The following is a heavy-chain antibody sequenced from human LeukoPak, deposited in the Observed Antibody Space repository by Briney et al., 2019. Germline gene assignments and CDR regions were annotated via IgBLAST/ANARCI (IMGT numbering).Heavy chain of an antibody. D-gene: IGHD1-1*01. CDR2: IRYDGSNK. Sequence: GGSLRLSCAASGFSFSDFAMHWVRQAPGKGLEWVAFIRYDGSNKYYADSVKGRFTISRDDSKNTLYLQMNSLRTEDTAAYYCATDVHPGNNWFDPWGQGTLVTVSS. V-gene: IGHV3-30*02. CDR3: ATDVHPGNNWFDP. CDR1: GFSFSDFA. J-gene: IGHJ5*02.